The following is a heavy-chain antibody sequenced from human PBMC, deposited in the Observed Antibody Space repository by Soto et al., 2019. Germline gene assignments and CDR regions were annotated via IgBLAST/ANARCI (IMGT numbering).Heavy chain of an antibody. D-gene: IGHD6-13*01. V-gene: IGHV5-51*01. Sequence: GESLKISCKGSGYSFTSYWIGWLLQMPGKGLEWMGIIYAGDSDTRYSPSFQGQVTISADKSISTAYLQWSSLKASDTAMYYCARTSAAGKYYYGMDVWGQGTTVTVSS. CDR2: IYAGDSDT. CDR1: GYSFTSYW. J-gene: IGHJ6*02. CDR3: ARTSAAGKYYYGMDV.